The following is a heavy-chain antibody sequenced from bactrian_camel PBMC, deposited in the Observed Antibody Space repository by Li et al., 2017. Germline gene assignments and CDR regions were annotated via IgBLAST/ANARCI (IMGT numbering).Heavy chain of an antibody. CDR1: GYTSFIDC. CDR2: IYAGGVAT. D-gene: IGHD1*01. Sequence: QVQLVESGGGSVQAGGSLRLSCAYSGYTSFIDCMGWFRQAPGKEREGLATIYAGGVATHYADSVRGRFTISRDRAENTAYLQMDRLQPEDTAMYYCAADRLACLRDNWAEPRGVSRLEPGDPGHRL. CDR3: AADRLACLRDNWAEPRGVSR. V-gene: IGHV3S1*01. J-gene: IGHJ4*01.